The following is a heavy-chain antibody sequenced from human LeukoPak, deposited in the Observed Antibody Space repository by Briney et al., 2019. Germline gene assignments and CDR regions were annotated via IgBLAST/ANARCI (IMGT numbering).Heavy chain of an antibody. J-gene: IGHJ1*01. CDR1: GYPFTHYY. V-gene: IGHV1-18*01. CDR3: ARETSTTWPPRYFQH. CDR2: VSGYNAKT. D-gene: IGHD1-14*01. Sequence: ASVKVSCKTCGYPFTHYYITWVRQAPGQGLEWMGWVSGYNAKTSYAQKFQGRVTMTIETSTTTAYMELESLRSDDTAVYYCARETSTTWPPRYFQHWGQGTLVAVSS.